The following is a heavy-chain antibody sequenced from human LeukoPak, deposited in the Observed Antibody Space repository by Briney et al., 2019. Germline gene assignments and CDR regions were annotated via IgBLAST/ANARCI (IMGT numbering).Heavy chain of an antibody. D-gene: IGHD3-16*01. Sequence: SETLSLTCTVSGGSISSSSYYWGWIRQPPGKGLEWIGSIYYSGSTYYNPSLKSRVTISVDMSKNQFSLKLSSVTAADTAVYYCARGGSPYYYMDVWGKGTTVTVSS. J-gene: IGHJ6*03. CDR1: GGSISSSSYY. CDR3: ARGGSPYYYMDV. V-gene: IGHV4-39*07. CDR2: IYYSGST.